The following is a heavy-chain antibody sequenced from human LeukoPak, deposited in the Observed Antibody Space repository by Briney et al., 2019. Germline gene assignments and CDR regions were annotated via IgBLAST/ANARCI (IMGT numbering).Heavy chain of an antibody. Sequence: PSETLSLTCAVCGGSFSGYYWNWIRQPPGKGLEWIGEINHSGSTNYNPSLGRRVTISVDTSKSQFSLTLSSVTAADTAVYYCARAQYVDISGFYPGYWGQGTLVTVSS. CDR1: GGSFSGYY. CDR2: INHSGST. J-gene: IGHJ4*02. D-gene: IGHD3-22*01. CDR3: ARAQYVDISGFYPGY. V-gene: IGHV4-34*01.